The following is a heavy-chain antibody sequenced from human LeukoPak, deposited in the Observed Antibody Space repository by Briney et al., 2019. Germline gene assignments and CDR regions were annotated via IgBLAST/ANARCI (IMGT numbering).Heavy chain of an antibody. CDR2: IKQDGNEK. V-gene: IGHV3-7*01. CDR3: ARVIDYGKFPIVLDY. Sequence: PGGSLRLSCAASGFTFNSYWMSWVRQAPGKGLEWVANIKQDGNEKYYVDSVKGRFTISRDNAKNSLYLQMNSLRAEDTAVYYCARVIDYGKFPIVLDYWGQGTLVTVSS. CDR1: GFTFNSYW. D-gene: IGHD4-17*01. J-gene: IGHJ4*02.